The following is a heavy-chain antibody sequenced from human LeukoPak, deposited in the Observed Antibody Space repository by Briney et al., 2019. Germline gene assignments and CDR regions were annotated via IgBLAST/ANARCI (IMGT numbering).Heavy chain of an antibody. V-gene: IGHV1-2*02. J-gene: IGHJ5*02. D-gene: IGHD2-2*01. CDR3: ARSPDLGVPAVWFDP. Sequence: ASVKVSCKTSGYTFTGYYMHWVRQAPGQGLEWMGWINPNSGGTNYAQKFQGRVTITADESTSTAYMELSSLRSEDTAVYYCARSPDLGVPAVWFDPWGQGTLVTVSS. CDR1: GYTFTGYY. CDR2: INPNSGGT.